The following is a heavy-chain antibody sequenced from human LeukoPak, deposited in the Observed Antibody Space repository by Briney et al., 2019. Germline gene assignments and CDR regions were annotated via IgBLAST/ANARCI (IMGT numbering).Heavy chain of an antibody. CDR1: GGTFSSYA. D-gene: IGHD3/OR15-3a*01. CDR2: IIPIFGTA. CDR3: ARARVWTGEYDAFDI. V-gene: IGHV1-69*06. Sequence: WASAKVSCKASGGTFSSYAISWVRQAPGQGLEWMGGIIPIFGTANYAQKFQGRVTITADKSTSTAYMELSSLRSEDTAVYYCARARVWTGEYDAFDIWGQGTMVTVSS. J-gene: IGHJ3*02.